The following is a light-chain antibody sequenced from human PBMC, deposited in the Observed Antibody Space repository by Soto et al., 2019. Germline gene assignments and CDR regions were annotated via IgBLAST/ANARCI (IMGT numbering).Light chain of an antibody. Sequence: QSVLTQPPSASGTPGQRVTISCSGSSSNIGSNYVYWYQQLPGTAPKLLIYSNNQRPSGVPDRFSGSKSGTSASLAISGLRSEDEADYYCAAWDESLSGFYVFGTGTKATVL. CDR3: AAWDESLSGFYV. CDR1: SSNIGSNY. V-gene: IGLV1-47*02. J-gene: IGLJ1*01. CDR2: SNN.